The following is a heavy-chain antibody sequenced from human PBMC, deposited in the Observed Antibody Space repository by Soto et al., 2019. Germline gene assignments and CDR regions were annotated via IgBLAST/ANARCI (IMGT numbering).Heavy chain of an antibody. D-gene: IGHD3-9*01. Sequence: QVQLVPSGAEVKKPGASVKVSCKASGYTFTNYDINWVRQATGQGLEWMGWMNHNSGHTRYAQKFQGRVTMTRKTSINTAYMELSSLTSEDTAVYYCARGNYHILTGPPYFDRWGQGTLVTVSS. CDR3: ARGNYHILTGPPYFDR. CDR1: GYTFTNYD. V-gene: IGHV1-8*01. J-gene: IGHJ5*02. CDR2: MNHNSGHT.